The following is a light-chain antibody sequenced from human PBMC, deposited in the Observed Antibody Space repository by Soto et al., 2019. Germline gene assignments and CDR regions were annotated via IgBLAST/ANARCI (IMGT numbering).Light chain of an antibody. CDR1: QSVSSY. V-gene: IGKV3-11*01. CDR2: DAS. Sequence: EIVLTQSPATLSLSPGERATLSCRASQSVSSYLAWYQQKPGQAPRLLIYDASNRATGIPARFSGSGSGTDFTLTIGSLEPEDFAVYYCQQRSNWITFGQGTRLAIK. CDR3: QQRSNWIT. J-gene: IGKJ5*01.